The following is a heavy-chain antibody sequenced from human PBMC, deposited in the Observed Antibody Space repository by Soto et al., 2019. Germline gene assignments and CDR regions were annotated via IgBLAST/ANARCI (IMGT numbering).Heavy chain of an antibody. J-gene: IGHJ3*02. CDR3: AKDLNYYDSSGYVDI. CDR1: GFTFSSYA. D-gene: IGHD3-22*01. V-gene: IGHV3-23*01. Sequence: EVQLLESGGGLVQPGGSLRLSCAASGFTFSSYAMSWVRQAPGKGLEWVSAISGSGGSTYYADSVKGRFTISRDKSKNTLDLQMNSLRAEDTAVYYCAKDLNYYDSSGYVDIWGQGTMVTVSS. CDR2: ISGSGGST.